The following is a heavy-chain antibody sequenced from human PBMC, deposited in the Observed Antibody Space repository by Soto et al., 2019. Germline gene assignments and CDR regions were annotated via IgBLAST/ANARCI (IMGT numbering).Heavy chain of an antibody. CDR3: AKGWDYYDRSGPPNV. CDR1: GGSISSSSYY. J-gene: IGHJ4*02. Sequence: QLQLQESGPGLVKPSETLSLTCTVSGGSISSSSYYWGWIRQPPGKGLEWIGSIYYSGSTYYNPSHKSRVTISVDTSKNQFSLKLSSVTAADTAVYYCAKGWDYYDRSGPPNVWGQGTLVTVSS. V-gene: IGHV4-39*01. CDR2: IYYSGST. D-gene: IGHD3-22*01.